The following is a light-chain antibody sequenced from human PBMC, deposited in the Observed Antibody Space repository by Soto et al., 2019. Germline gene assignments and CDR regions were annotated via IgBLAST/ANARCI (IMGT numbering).Light chain of an antibody. Sequence: EIVMTQSPATLSVSPGERATLSCRASQTVHNNLAWYQQKPGQAPRLLIYGVFARATGIPARFSGSGSGTEFTLTISSLQSEYFAVYYCQQYNDWSLTFGGGTKVEIK. V-gene: IGKV3-15*01. J-gene: IGKJ4*01. CDR1: QTVHNN. CDR3: QQYNDWSLT. CDR2: GVF.